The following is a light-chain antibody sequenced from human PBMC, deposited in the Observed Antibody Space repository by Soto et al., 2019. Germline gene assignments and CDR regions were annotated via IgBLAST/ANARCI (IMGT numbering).Light chain of an antibody. CDR3: QKSYSLPYT. CDR1: QGISTY. Sequence: DIQMTQSPSSLSASVGDRVTITCRASQGISTYLNCYQQKPGKAPKLLIYAASSLQSGVPSRFSGSGSETDFTLTISSLQPEDFATYSCQKSYSLPYTCGQGTKGDIK. V-gene: IGKV1-39*01. CDR2: AAS. J-gene: IGKJ2*01.